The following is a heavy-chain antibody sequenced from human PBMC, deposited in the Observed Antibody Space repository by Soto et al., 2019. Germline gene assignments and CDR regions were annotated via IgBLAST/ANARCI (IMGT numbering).Heavy chain of an antibody. V-gene: IGHV3-11*01. CDR2: ISSSGSTI. CDR3: ARHQSSGYDY. CDR1: GLTLSDYY. Sequence: GGSLRLSCAASGLTLSDYYMSWIRQAPGKGLEWVSYISSSGSTIYYADSVKGRFTISRDNAKNSLYLQMNSLRAEATAVYYCARHQSSGYDYCGQGTRVTVSS. J-gene: IGHJ4*02. D-gene: IGHD6-19*01.